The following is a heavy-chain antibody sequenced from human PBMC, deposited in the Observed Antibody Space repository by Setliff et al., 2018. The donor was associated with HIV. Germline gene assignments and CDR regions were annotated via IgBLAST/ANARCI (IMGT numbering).Heavy chain of an antibody. Sequence: GGSLRLSCVGSGFNFAIAWMSWVRQAPGGGLEWVAYIGHTGSRVYYADSVRGRFSISRDNAKNSLYLQMNSLRAEDTAIYYCARELTIFGAILGPVGFWGQGTPVTV. CDR1: GFNFAIAW. CDR2: IGHTGSRV. V-gene: IGHV3-48*04. J-gene: IGHJ4*02. D-gene: IGHD3-3*01. CDR3: ARELTIFGAILGPVGF.